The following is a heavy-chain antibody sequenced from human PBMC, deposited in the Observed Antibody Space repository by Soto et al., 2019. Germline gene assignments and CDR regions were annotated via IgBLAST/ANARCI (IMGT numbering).Heavy chain of an antibody. J-gene: IGHJ4*02. D-gene: IGHD1-26*01. CDR2: IKQDGSEK. CDR3: ATTPVGASLLAYFDY. CDR1: GFTFSSNW. V-gene: IGHV3-7*03. Sequence: GGSLRLSCAASGFTFSSNWMSWVRQAPGKGLEWVANIKQDGSEKYYVDSVNGRFTISRDNAKNSLYLQMNSLRAEDTAVYYCATTPVGASLLAYFDYWGQGTLVTV.